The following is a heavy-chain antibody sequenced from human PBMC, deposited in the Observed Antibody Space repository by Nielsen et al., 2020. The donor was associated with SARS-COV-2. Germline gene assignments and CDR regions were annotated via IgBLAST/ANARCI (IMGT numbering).Heavy chain of an antibody. CDR2: ISWNSGSI. CDR1: GFTFDDYA. J-gene: IGHJ4*02. V-gene: IGHV3-9*01. CDR3: ARGKWPTTLYYFDY. D-gene: IGHD2/OR15-2a*01. Sequence: SLKISCAASGFTFDDYAMHWVRQAPGKGLEWVSGISWNSGSIGYADSVKGRFTISRDNAKNSLYLQMNSLRAEDTALYYCARGKWPTTLYYFDYWGLGTLVTVSS.